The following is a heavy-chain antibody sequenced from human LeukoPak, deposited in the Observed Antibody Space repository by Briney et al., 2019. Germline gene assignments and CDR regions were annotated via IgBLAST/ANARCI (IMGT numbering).Heavy chain of an antibody. Sequence: GESLKISCEASGYTFTHQWIGWVRQTPGTGLEWVGIIYPRDSDTIYRPSFQGHVTISADTSINTAYLEWRSLEASDTAMYYCARHSDVVGAIWGQGTQVTVSS. J-gene: IGHJ4*02. V-gene: IGHV5-51*01. D-gene: IGHD3-16*01. CDR1: GYTFTHQW. CDR3: ARHSDVVGAI. CDR2: IYPRDSDT.